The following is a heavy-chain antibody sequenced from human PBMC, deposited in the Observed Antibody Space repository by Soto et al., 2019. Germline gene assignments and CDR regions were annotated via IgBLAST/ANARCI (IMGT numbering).Heavy chain of an antibody. D-gene: IGHD5-18*01. Sequence: SETLSLTCTVSGGSISNYFCNWIRQPAGKGLEWIGRIDNSGSTNYNPSLKSRITMSADTSRNQFSLKLNSVTAEDTAVYYCAGPGYSSQDYWGQGALVTVSS. CDR3: AGPGYSSQDY. J-gene: IGHJ4*02. V-gene: IGHV4-4*07. CDR2: IDNSGST. CDR1: GGSISNYF.